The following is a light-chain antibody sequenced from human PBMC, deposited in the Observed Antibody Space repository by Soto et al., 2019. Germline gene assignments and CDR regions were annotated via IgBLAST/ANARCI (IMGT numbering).Light chain of an antibody. V-gene: IGLV1-51*01. CDR1: SANIGSNY. Sequence: QSVLTQPPSVSAAPGQKVTISCSGSSANIGSNYVSWNQQFPGTAPKLVIYDSDRRPSEIPDRFSGSKSGTSATLDITGLQTGDEADYYCGAWDGSLSVVLFGGGTKLTVL. J-gene: IGLJ2*01. CDR2: DSD. CDR3: GAWDGSLSVVL.